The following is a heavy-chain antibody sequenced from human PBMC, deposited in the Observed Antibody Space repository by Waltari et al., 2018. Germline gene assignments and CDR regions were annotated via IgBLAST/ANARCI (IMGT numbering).Heavy chain of an antibody. CDR1: GFTFVTYW. CDR2: INSDGSTI. D-gene: IGHD6-6*01. V-gene: IGHV3-74*01. J-gene: IGHJ6*02. CDR3: ARVRLAHYDYFGFDV. Sequence: EVQLVESGGGLVQPGGSLRLSCEVSGFTFVTYWMHWVRQVPGKGLVWVERINSDGSTIKYADAVKGRFTISRDNAKNTVYLQMNSLRVEDTAVYFCARVRLAHYDYFGFDVWGQGTTVTVSS.